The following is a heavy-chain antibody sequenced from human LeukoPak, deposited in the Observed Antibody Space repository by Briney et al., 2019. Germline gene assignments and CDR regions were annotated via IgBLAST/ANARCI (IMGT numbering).Heavy chain of an antibody. J-gene: IGHJ4*02. Sequence: KPSETLSLTCTVSGGSISSSSYYWGWIRQPPGKGLEWIGSIYYSGSTSYNPSLKSRVTISVDTSKNQFSLKLSSVTAADTAVYYCAQIGYCSSTSCPKPSDYWGQGTLVTVSS. D-gene: IGHD2-2*01. CDR1: GGSISSSSYY. CDR2: IYYSGST. V-gene: IGHV4-39*01. CDR3: AQIGYCSSTSCPKPSDY.